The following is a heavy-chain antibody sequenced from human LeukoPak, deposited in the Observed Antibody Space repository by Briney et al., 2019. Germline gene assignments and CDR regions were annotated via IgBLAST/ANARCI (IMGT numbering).Heavy chain of an antibody. CDR2: ISGSGGST. D-gene: IGHD2-2*01. Sequence: GGSLRLSCAASGFTFSSYAMSWVRQAPGKGLEWVSAISGSGGSTHYADSVKGRFTISRDNSKNTLYLQMNSLRAEDTAVYYCMTDPDCSSTSCYAGDYWGQGTLVTVSS. CDR1: GFTFSSYA. V-gene: IGHV3-23*01. J-gene: IGHJ4*02. CDR3: MTDPDCSSTSCYAGDY.